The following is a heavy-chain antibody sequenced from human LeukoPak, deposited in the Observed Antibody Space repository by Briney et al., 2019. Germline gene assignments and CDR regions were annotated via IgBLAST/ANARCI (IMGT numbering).Heavy chain of an antibody. CDR1: GGSISSGSYY. CDR3: ARGAVGYSSGWYVDV. V-gene: IGHV4-61*09. CDR2: IYRSGST. D-gene: IGHD6-19*01. J-gene: IGHJ6*03. Sequence: SETLSLTCNVSGGSISSGSYYWSWIRQPAGKRLEWIGHIYRSGSTNYNPSLKSRVTISVDTSKNQFSLKLSSVTAADTAVYYCARGAVGYSSGWYVDVWGKGTTVTVSS.